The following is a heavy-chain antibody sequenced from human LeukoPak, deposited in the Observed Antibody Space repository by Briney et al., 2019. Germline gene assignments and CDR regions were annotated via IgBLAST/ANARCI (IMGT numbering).Heavy chain of an antibody. Sequence: GGTLRLSCAASGFTFSSYGMSWVRQAPGKGLEWVSAISGSGGSTYYADSVKGRFTISRDNAKNSLYLQMNSLRAEDTAVYYCAREGYGDSFDYWGQGTLVSVSS. V-gene: IGHV3-23*01. CDR2: ISGSGGST. CDR3: AREGYGDSFDY. J-gene: IGHJ4*02. CDR1: GFTFSSYG. D-gene: IGHD4-17*01.